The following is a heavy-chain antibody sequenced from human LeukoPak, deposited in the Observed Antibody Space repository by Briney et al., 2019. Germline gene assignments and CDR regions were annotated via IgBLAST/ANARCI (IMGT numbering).Heavy chain of an antibody. CDR2: IYSGGST. D-gene: IGHD6-13*01. Sequence: PGGSLRLSCAASGFTFSSYAMSWVRQAPGKGLEWVSVIYSGGSTYYADSVKGRFTISRDNSKNTLYLQMNSLRAEDTAVYYCASGYSSDYWGQGTLVTVSS. CDR1: GFTFSSYA. V-gene: IGHV3-53*01. J-gene: IGHJ4*02. CDR3: ASGYSSDY.